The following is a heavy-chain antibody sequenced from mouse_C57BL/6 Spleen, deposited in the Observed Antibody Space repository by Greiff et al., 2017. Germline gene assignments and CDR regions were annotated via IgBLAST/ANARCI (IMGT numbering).Heavy chain of an antibody. Sequence: VQLKESGPGLVKPSQSLSLTCSVTGYSITSGYYWNWIRQFPGNKLEWMDNISYDGSNNYNPSLKNRISITRDTSKNQFFLKLNSVTTEDTATYSSARVTGTGWFAYWGQGTLVTVSA. D-gene: IGHD4-1*01. V-gene: IGHV3-6*01. CDR1: GYSITSGYY. CDR2: ISYDGSN. J-gene: IGHJ3*01. CDR3: ARVTGTGWFAY.